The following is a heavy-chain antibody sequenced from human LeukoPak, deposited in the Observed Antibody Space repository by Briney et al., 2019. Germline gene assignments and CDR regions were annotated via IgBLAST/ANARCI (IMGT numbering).Heavy chain of an antibody. Sequence: GGSLRLSCAASGFTFSSYYMNWVRQAPGKGLEWVSYISSSGSTIYYADSVKGRFTISRDNAKNSLYLQMNSLRAEDTAVYYCAKLGRNYFDYWGQGTLVTVSS. J-gene: IGHJ4*02. CDR1: GFTFSSYY. V-gene: IGHV3-48*04. CDR2: ISSSGSTI. D-gene: IGHD3-10*01. CDR3: AKLGRNYFDY.